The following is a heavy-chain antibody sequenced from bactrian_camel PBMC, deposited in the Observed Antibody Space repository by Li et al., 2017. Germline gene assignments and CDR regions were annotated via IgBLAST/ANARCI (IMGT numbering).Heavy chain of an antibody. Sequence: HVQLVESGGGSVQAGGSLRLSCTNSGSTVRDNCMAWFRQAPGKEREEIAAISTGNGDTYYVDSVKGRFTISQDNAKNTLYLQMNILKPEDTAMYYCAAEESYYSDYDVCGAFLRESEYNYWGQGTQVTVS. CDR2: ISTGNGDT. CDR1: GSTVRDNC. D-gene: IGHD4*01. CDR3: AAEESYYSDYDVCGAFLRESEYNY. J-gene: IGHJ4*01. V-gene: IGHV3S54*01.